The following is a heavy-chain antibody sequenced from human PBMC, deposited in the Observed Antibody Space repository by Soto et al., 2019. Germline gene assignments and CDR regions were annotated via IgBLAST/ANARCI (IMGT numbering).Heavy chain of an antibody. CDR2: GYHSVSI. V-gene: IGHV4-59*01. CDR3: ARAFAGFGAYWYFDL. J-gene: IGHJ2*01. D-gene: IGHD3-16*01. CDR1: GGSITDYY. Sequence: SETLSLTCSVSGGSITDYYWSWIRQPPGKALEWIGYGYHSVSIHYNPSLKTRVTISVDTSENQFSLRLSSVTAADTAVYYCARAFAGFGAYWYFDLWGRGTLVTVSS.